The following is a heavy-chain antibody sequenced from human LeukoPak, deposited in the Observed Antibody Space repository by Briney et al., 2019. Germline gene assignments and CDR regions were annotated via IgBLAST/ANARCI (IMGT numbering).Heavy chain of an antibody. D-gene: IGHD3-10*01. CDR3: ARDQRITMVRGVIPF. CDR1: GYTFTGYY. J-gene: IGHJ4*02. V-gene: IGHV1-2*02. Sequence: WASVKVSCKASGYTFTGYYMHWVRQAPGQGLEWMGWINPNSGGTNYAQKFQGRVTMTRDTSISTAYMELSRLRSDDTAVYYCARDQRITMVRGVIPFWGQGTLVTVSS. CDR2: INPNSGGT.